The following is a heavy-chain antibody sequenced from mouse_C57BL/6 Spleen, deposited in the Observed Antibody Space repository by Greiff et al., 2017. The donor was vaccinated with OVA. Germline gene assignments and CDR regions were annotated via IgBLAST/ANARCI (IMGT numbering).Heavy chain of an antibody. J-gene: IGHJ4*01. CDR3: AKYGYDDEDYYAMDY. D-gene: IGHD2-2*01. V-gene: IGHV2-5*01. Sequence: QVQLKESGPGLVQPSQSLSITCTVSGFSLTSYGVHWVRQSPGKGLEWLGVIWRGGSTDYNAAFMSRLSITKDNSKSQVFFKMNSLQADDTAIYYCAKYGYDDEDYYAMDYWGQGTSVTVSS. CDR1: GFSLTSYG. CDR2: IWRGGST.